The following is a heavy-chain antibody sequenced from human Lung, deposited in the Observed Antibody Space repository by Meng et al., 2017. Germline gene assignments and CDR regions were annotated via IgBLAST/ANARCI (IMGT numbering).Heavy chain of an antibody. J-gene: IGHJ2*01. CDR3: ARGQKGYFDL. CDR1: GGSISSSNYY. V-gene: IGHV4-30-4*01. Sequence: LKDAVPDLGTPSQTLSLPCTVSGGSISSSNYYWSWTRQPPGKGLEWSGHIYNSGSTYYNPSLKSRITISVDTSKNQFSLKLSSVTAADTAVYYCARGQKGYFDLWGRGTLVTVSS. CDR2: IYNSGST.